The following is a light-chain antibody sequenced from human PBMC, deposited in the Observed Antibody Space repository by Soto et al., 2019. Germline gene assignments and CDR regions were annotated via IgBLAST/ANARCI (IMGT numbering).Light chain of an antibody. V-gene: IGKV3-15*01. J-gene: IGKJ1*01. CDR2: GAS. CDR3: QQLNNYPRT. Sequence: EIVMTQSPATLSVSPGERATLSCRASQSVGRKLAWYQQKPGQAPRLLVYGASTRATGLPARFSGSGSGTEFTLTISSLQPEDFATYYCQQLNNYPRTFGQGTKVEIK. CDR1: QSVGRK.